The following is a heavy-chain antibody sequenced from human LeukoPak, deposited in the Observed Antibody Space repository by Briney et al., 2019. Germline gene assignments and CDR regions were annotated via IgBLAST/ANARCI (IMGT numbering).Heavy chain of an antibody. D-gene: IGHD5-18*01. Sequence: GRSLRLSCAASGFTFSSYGMHWVRQAPGKGLEWGAVISYDGSNKYYADSVKVRFTISRDNSKNTLYLQMNSLRAEDTDVYYCAKDRQLWPPAYFDYWGQGTLVTVSS. CDR3: AKDRQLWPPAYFDY. J-gene: IGHJ4*02. V-gene: IGHV3-30*18. CDR1: GFTFSSYG. CDR2: ISYDGSNK.